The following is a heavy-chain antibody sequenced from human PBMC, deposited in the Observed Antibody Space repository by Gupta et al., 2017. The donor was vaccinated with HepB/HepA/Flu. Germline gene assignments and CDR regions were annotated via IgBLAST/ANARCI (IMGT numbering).Heavy chain of an antibody. J-gene: IGHJ6*03. CDR3: ARGTRLRFLEARAYYYYYYMDV. D-gene: IGHD3-3*01. CDR2: INHSGST. CDR1: GGSFSGYY. V-gene: IGHV4-34*01. Sequence: QVQLQQWGAGLLKPSESLSLTCAVYGGSFSGYYWSWIRHPPGKGLEWIGEINHSGSTNYNPSLKSRVTISVDTSKNQFSLKLSSVTAADTAVYYCARGTRLRFLEARAYYYYYYMDVWGKGTTVTVSS.